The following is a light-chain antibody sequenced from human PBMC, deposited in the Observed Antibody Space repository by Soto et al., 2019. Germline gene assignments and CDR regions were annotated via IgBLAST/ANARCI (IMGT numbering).Light chain of an antibody. CDR1: SSDVGGYNY. V-gene: IGLV2-8*01. Sequence: QSALTQPPSASGSPGQSVTISCTGTSSDVGGYNYVSWYQQHPGKAPKLMIYEVSKRPSGVPDRFSGSKSGNTASLTVSGLQAEDEADYYCSSYAGSNNSRRDVVFGGGTKLTVL. CDR2: EVS. CDR3: SSYAGSNNSRRDVV. J-gene: IGLJ2*01.